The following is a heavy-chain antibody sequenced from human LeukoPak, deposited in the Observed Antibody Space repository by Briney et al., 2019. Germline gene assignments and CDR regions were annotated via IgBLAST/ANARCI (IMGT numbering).Heavy chain of an antibody. D-gene: IGHD3-3*01. CDR1: GYSFTSYG. CDR2: ISGYNGNK. V-gene: IGHV1-18*01. Sequence: ASVKVSCKTSGYSFTSYGISWVRQAPGRGLEWMGWISGYNGNKNYAPNLQGRVTLTTDASTSTAYLDLRSLRPDDPAVYYCARAPADDFWISYQDSWGQGTLVTVSS. J-gene: IGHJ4*02. CDR3: ARAPADDFWISYQDS.